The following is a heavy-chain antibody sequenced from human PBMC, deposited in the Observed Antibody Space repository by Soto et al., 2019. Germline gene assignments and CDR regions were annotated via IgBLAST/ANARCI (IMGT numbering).Heavy chain of an antibody. CDR2: IYPGDSDA. D-gene: IGHD3-16*01. CDR3: ARSQFDYVWGTSGYFDS. Sequence: GESLKISCKGSGYSFSTHWVGWVRQMPGKGLEWMGIIYPGDSDARYSPSFKGQVTISVDESATTAFLQWSSLKASDTAMYFCARSQFDYVWGTSGYFDSWGQGTLVTVSS. CDR1: GYSFSTHW. V-gene: IGHV5-51*01. J-gene: IGHJ4*02.